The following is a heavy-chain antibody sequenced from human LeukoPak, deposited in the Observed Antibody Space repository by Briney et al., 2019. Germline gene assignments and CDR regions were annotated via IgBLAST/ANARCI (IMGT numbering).Heavy chain of an antibody. CDR2: MNPNSGNT. Sequence: ASVKVSCKASGYTFASYDINWVRQATGQGLEWMGWMNPNSGNTGYAQKFQGRVTMTRNTSISTAYMELSSLRSEDTAVYYCARSLPGVAAAGKDYWGQGTLVTVSS. CDR3: ARSLPGVAAAGKDY. D-gene: IGHD6-13*01. J-gene: IGHJ4*02. V-gene: IGHV1-8*01. CDR1: GYTFASYD.